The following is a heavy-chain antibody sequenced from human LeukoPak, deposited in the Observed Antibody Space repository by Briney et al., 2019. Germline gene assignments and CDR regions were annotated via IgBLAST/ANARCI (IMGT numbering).Heavy chain of an antibody. D-gene: IGHD2-15*01. V-gene: IGHV3-48*03. J-gene: IGHJ4*02. CDR3: ARGGGLCSGGSCLYFDY. Sequence: PGGSLRLSCAASGFTFSSYEMNWVRQASGKGLEWVSYISSSGSTIYYADSVKGRFTISRDNAKNSLYLQMNSLRAEDTAVYYCARGGGLCSGGSCLYFDYWGQGTLVTVSS. CDR2: ISSSGSTI. CDR1: GFTFSSYE.